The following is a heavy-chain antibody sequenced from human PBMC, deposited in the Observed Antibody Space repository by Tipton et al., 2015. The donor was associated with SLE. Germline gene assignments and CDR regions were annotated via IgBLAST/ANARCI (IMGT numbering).Heavy chain of an antibody. CDR2: INQDGSEK. D-gene: IGHD4-17*01. Sequence: SLRLSCAAPGFSFSDYRMTWVRQAPGKGLQWVGNINQDGSEKYYVDSVMGRFTISRDNAKNSLYLQMNSLGAEDTALYYCAKVSYGDYSASDYWGQGTLVTVSS. CDR1: GFSFSDYR. V-gene: IGHV3-7*03. CDR3: AKVSYGDYSASDY. J-gene: IGHJ4*02.